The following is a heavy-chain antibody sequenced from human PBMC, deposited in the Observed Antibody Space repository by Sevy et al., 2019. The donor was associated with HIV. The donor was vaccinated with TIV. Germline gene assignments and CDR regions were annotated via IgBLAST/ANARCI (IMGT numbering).Heavy chain of an antibody. CDR2: ISSSGSTI. V-gene: IGHV3-11*01. D-gene: IGHD3-3*01. J-gene: IGHJ3*02. CDR1: GFTFSDYY. CDR3: ARAYDFWSGYSDAFDI. Sequence: GGSLRLSCAASGFTFSDYYMSWIRQAPGKGLEWVSYISSSGSTIYYADSVKGRFTISRDNAKKSLYLQMNSLRAEDTAVYYCARAYDFWSGYSDAFDIWGQWTMVTVSS.